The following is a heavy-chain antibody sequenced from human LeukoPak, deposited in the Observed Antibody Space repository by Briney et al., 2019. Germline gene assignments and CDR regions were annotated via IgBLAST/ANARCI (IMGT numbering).Heavy chain of an antibody. D-gene: IGHD1-1*01. CDR2: INYSGGT. CDR1: GGSFSGYY. CDR3: ARGRRRLLVYYYYYMDV. Sequence: SETLSLTCAVYGGSFSGYYWTWIRQPPGKGLEWIGEINYSGGTNYHPSLKSRVTISVDTSKNQFSLKLSSVTAADTAVYYCARGRRRLLVYYYYYMDVWGKGTTVTVSS. J-gene: IGHJ6*03. V-gene: IGHV4-34*01.